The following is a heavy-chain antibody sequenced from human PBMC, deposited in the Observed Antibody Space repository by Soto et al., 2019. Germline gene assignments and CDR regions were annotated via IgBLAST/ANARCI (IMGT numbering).Heavy chain of an antibody. D-gene: IGHD3-22*01. CDR3: ARGGYYDSSGYYAYYYYGMDV. J-gene: IGHJ6*02. CDR1: GYTLTSSS. Sequence: PAELSCKESGYTLTSSSRQWVRQANGQRLEWMGWINAGNGNTKYSQKFQGRVTITRDTSASTAYMELSSLRSEDTAVYYCARGGYYDSSGYYAYYYYGMDVWGQGTTVTVLL. CDR2: INAGNGNT. V-gene: IGHV1-3*01.